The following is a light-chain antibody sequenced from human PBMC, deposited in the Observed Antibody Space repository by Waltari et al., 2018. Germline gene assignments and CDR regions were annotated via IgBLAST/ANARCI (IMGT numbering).Light chain of an antibody. CDR3: QQSYSLPNT. CDR1: QMISSY. CDR2: GAS. Sequence: DIRMTQSPSSLSASVGDRVTITCRASQMISSYLNWYQQIPGKAPKLLIYGASSLKSGVPSRFSGSGFGTDFTLTICSLQSEDFATYYCQQSYSLPNTFGQGTKLEI. V-gene: IGKV1-39*01. J-gene: IGKJ2*01.